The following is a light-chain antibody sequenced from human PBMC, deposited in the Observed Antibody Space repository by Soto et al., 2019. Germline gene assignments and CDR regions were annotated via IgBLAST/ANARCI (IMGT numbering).Light chain of an antibody. CDR3: QQYANSPRT. J-gene: IGKJ1*01. V-gene: IGKV3-11*01. CDR2: DAS. Sequence: EIVLTQSPDTLSLSPGERATLSCRASQSVSSYLAWFQQKPGQAPRLLIYDASNRATGIPARFSGSGSGTDFTLTISSLEPEDFAMYYCQQYANSPRTFGQGTKVDIK. CDR1: QSVSSY.